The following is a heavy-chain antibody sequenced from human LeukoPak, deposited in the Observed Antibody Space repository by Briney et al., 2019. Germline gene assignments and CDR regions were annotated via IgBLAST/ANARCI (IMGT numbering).Heavy chain of an antibody. Sequence: GGSLRLSCAASGFTFDDYAMHWVRQAPGKGLEWVSGISWNSGSIGYADSVKGRFTISRDNAKNSLYLQMNSLRAEDTAVFYCAKEGPITMVRGVPTLYFDYWGQGTLVTVSP. CDR3: AKEGPITMVRGVPTLYFDY. V-gene: IGHV3-9*01. CDR1: GFTFDDYA. CDR2: ISWNSGSI. D-gene: IGHD3-10*01. J-gene: IGHJ4*02.